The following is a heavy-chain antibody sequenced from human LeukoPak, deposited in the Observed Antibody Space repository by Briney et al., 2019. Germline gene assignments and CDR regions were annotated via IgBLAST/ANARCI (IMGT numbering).Heavy chain of an antibody. Sequence: PGGSLRLSCAASGFTLSSYWMSWVRQAPGKGMEWVANIKKYRLETYYVDSVTRRFTISRHNAKNSLYLQINSLRAEDTAVYYCARGAEDGFNQGWWFDPWGQGTLVTVSS. D-gene: IGHD5-24*01. CDR1: GFTLSSYW. CDR2: IKKYRLET. CDR3: ARGAEDGFNQGWWFDP. V-gene: IGHV3-7*01. J-gene: IGHJ5*02.